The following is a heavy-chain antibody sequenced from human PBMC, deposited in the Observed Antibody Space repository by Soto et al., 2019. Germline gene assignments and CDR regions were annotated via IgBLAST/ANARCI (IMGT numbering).Heavy chain of an antibody. J-gene: IGHJ5*02. D-gene: IGHD2-2*01. CDR2: ISYDGSNK. Sequence: QVPLVESGGGVVQPGRSLRLSCAASGFTFSSYAMHWVRQAPGKGLEWVAVISYDGSNKYYADSVKGRFTISRDNSKNTLHLQMNSLRAEDTAVYYCARLSFAAAADGVWFDPWGQGTLVSVSS. V-gene: IGHV3-30-3*01. CDR1: GFTFSSYA. CDR3: ARLSFAAAADGVWFDP.